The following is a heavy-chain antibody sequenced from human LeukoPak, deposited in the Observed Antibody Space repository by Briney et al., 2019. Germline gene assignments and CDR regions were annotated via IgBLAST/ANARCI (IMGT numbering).Heavy chain of an antibody. V-gene: IGHV3-30*02. CDR1: GFTFTSYG. J-gene: IGHJ4*02. Sequence: GGSLRLSCGASGFTFTSYGMHWVRQAPGKGLEWVTFVRSDGSDKYYADSVKGRFTFSRDNSKNTVYLQMNSLRPEDTAVYYCVRDRDWAFDYWGQGSLVTVSS. CDR2: VRSDGSDK. CDR3: VRDRDWAFDY. D-gene: IGHD2-21*02.